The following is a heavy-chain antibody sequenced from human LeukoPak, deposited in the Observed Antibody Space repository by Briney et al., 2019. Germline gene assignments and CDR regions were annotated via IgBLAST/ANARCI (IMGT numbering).Heavy chain of an antibody. CDR2: ISTTSTYI. D-gene: IGHD2-2*01. J-gene: IGHJ4*02. Sequence: PGGSLRLSCAASGFAFSSYNMKWVRQAPGEGLEWVSFISTTSTYIYYADSVKGRFTVSRDNSKNLLYLQMDSLRVGDTAVYYCARAGTCSSTSCDGGIEYWGQGTLVTVSS. CDR1: GFAFSSYN. CDR3: ARAGTCSSTSCDGGIEY. V-gene: IGHV3-21*06.